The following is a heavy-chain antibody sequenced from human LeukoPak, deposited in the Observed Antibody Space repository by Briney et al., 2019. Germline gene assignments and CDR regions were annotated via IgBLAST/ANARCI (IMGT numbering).Heavy chain of an antibody. CDR3: ARGFYDSVDH. V-gene: IGHV4-59*12. Sequence: SETLSLTCTVSGGSINSYYWSWIRQPPGKELEWIGYIYYTGRTDYNPSLNSRVTISIDTSKTQFSLGLTSVTAADTAMYYCARGFYDSVDHWGPGTLVTVSS. J-gene: IGHJ4*02. D-gene: IGHD2/OR15-2a*01. CDR1: GGSINSYY. CDR2: IYYTGRT.